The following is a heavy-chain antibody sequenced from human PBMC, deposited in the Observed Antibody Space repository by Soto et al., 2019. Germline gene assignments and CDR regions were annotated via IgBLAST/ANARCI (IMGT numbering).Heavy chain of an antibody. CDR2: IYYSGST. Sequence: SETLSLTCTVSGGSISSYYWSWIRQPPGKGLEWIGYIYYSGSTNYNPSLKSRVTISVDTSKNQFSLKLSSVTAADTAVYYCAREASNWNDAFDIWGQGTMVTVSS. CDR1: GGSISSYY. CDR3: AREASNWNDAFDI. J-gene: IGHJ3*02. V-gene: IGHV4-59*01. D-gene: IGHD1-1*01.